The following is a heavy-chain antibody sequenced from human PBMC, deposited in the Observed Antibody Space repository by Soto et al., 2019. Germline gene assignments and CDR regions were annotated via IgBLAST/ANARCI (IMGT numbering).Heavy chain of an antibody. V-gene: IGHV4-39*01. Sequence: PSETLSLTCTVSGGSISSSSYYWGWIRQPPGKGLERIGSIYYSGSTYYNPSLKSRVTISVDTSKNQFSLKLSSVTAADTAVYSCARFYASAAFYDYWGQGTLVTVS. CDR2: IYYSGST. CDR3: ARFYASAAFYDY. CDR1: GGSISSSSYY. J-gene: IGHJ4*02. D-gene: IGHD3-10*01.